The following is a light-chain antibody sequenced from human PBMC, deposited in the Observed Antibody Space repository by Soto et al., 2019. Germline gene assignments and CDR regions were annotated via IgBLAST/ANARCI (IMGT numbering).Light chain of an antibody. CDR3: QQNYRATPWT. CDR2: GAT. V-gene: IGKV1-9*01. Sequence: IQLTQSPSSLSASVGDRVTITCRASQGISNYLAWYQQKPGKTPRLLIYGATTLQSGVPSRFSGSGSGTDFALNISSLQPDDFATYYCQQNYRATPWTFGQGTKVDIK. CDR1: QGISNY. J-gene: IGKJ1*01.